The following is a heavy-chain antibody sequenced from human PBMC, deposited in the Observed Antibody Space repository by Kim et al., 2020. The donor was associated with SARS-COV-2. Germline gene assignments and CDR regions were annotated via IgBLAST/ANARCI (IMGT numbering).Heavy chain of an antibody. CDR3: AHTTTPGPPVWYFAL. CDR1: GFSLTAGGVG. Sequence: SGPTLVKPTQTLTLTCTFSGFSLTAGGVGVGWIRQPPGKALEWLALIYWDNDKLYSPSLKSRLTITKDTSKNQVVLTMTNMDPVDTATYYCAHTTTPGPPVWYFALWGRGTLVIVSS. CDR2: IYWDNDK. V-gene: IGHV2-5*02. J-gene: IGHJ2*01. D-gene: IGHD4-17*01.